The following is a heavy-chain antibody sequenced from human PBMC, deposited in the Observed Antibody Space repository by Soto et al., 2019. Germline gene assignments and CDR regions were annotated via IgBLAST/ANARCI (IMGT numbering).Heavy chain of an antibody. CDR3: ALVVATISPGLLAY. V-gene: IGHV4-31*03. J-gene: IGHJ4*02. D-gene: IGHD5-12*01. Sequence: SETLSLTCTVSGGSISSGGYYWSWIRQHPGKGLEWIGYIYYSGSTYYNPSLKSRVTISVDTSKNQFSLKLSSVTAADTAVYYCALVVATISPGLLAYCGQGTPVIVSS. CDR1: GGSISSGGYY. CDR2: IYYSGST.